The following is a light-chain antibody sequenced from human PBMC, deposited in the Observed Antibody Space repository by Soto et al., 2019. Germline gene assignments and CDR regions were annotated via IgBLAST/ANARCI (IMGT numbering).Light chain of an antibody. CDR3: QQYKNWPLT. CDR1: QSVSSN. CDR2: GAS. V-gene: IGKV3-15*01. J-gene: IGKJ4*01. Sequence: EIVITQSPATLSVSPGGRATLSCRASQSVSSNLAWYQQKPGQAPRLLIYGASTRATGFPARFSGSGSGTEFTLTISSXQSEDFAVYYCQQYKNWPLTFGGGTKVDIK.